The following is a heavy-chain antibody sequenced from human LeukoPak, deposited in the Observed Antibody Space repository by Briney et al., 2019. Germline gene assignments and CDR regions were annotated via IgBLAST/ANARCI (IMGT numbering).Heavy chain of an antibody. Sequence: GGSLRLSCAASGFTFRTFAMSWVRQAPGKGLEWVSGISSSGDSTYYADSVKGRFTFSRDNSKNTLYLQMNSLRVEDTAVYYCAKFSNPYSSSWYPSDYWGQGALVTVSS. V-gene: IGHV3-23*01. CDR2: ISSSGDST. J-gene: IGHJ4*02. D-gene: IGHD6-13*01. CDR3: AKFSNPYSSSWYPSDY. CDR1: GFTFRTFA.